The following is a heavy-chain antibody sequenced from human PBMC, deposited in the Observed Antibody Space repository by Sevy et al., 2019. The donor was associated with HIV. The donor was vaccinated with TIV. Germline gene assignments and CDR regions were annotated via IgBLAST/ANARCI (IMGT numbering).Heavy chain of an antibody. D-gene: IGHD6-13*01. CDR2: IWYDGSNK. CDR1: GFTFSSYG. V-gene: IGHV3-33*01. J-gene: IGHJ6*02. CDR3: ARDRPRYSSSWYFFYGMDV. Sequence: GGSLRLSCAASGFTFSSYGMHWVRQAPGKGLEWVAVIWYDGSNKYYADSVKGRFTISRDNSKNTLYLQMNSLRAEDTAVYYCARDRPRYSSSWYFFYGMDVWVQGTTVTVSS.